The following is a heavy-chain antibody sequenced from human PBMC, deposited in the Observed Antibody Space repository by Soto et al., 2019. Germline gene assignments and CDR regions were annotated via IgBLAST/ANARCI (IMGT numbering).Heavy chain of an antibody. Sequence: QVYLVQSGAEVKKPGSSVKISCKASGGIFSSNTINWVRQAAGQGLEWMGGIIPLFGTANYAEKFQGRVTITADKSTKTEYMELTSLRSEYTAVYYCASKAACGGDCYAFDSWGQGNLVTVSS. CDR3: ASKAACGGDCYAFDS. CDR1: GGIFSSNT. J-gene: IGHJ4*02. V-gene: IGHV1-69*06. D-gene: IGHD2-21*02. CDR2: IIPLFGTA.